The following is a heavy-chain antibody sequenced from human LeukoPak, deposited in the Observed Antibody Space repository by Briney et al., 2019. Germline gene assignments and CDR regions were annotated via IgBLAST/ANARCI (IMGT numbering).Heavy chain of an antibody. V-gene: IGHV1-46*01. J-gene: IGHJ4*02. CDR3: ARVLRDGYNMFDY. CDR1: GGTFSSYA. Sequence: ASVKVSCKASGGTFSSYAISWVRQAPGQGLEWMGIINPSGGSTSYAQKFQGRVTMTRDMSTSTVYMELSSLRSEDTAVYYCARVLRDGYNMFDYWGQGTLVTVSS. CDR2: INPSGGST. D-gene: IGHD5-24*01.